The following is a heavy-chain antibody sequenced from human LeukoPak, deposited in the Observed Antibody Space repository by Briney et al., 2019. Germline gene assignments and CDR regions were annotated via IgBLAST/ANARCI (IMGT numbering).Heavy chain of an antibody. Sequence: ASVKVSCKASGYTFTSYYMHWVRQAPGQGLEWMGKINPSGSTTSYAQKFQGRVTMTTDTSTSTAYMELRSLRSDDTAVYYCARGGSFSYYDSSGYLDYWGQGTLVTVSS. CDR1: GYTFTSYY. J-gene: IGHJ4*02. V-gene: IGHV1-46*01. D-gene: IGHD3-22*01. CDR3: ARGGSFSYYDSSGYLDY. CDR2: INPSGSTT.